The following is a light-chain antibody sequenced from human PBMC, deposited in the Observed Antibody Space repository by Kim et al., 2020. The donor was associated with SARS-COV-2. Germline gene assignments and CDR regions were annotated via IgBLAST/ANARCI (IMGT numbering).Light chain of an antibody. CDR2: GAS. CDR1: QSVSSNF. Sequence: EIVLTQSPGSLSVSPGERATLSCRASQSVSSNFLAWYQQKPGQAPRLLIYGASSRATGIPDRFSGSGSGTDFTLTISRLEPEDFAVYYCQQFGSAHRYTFGQGPSWRS. V-gene: IGKV3-20*01. CDR3: QQFGSAHRYT. J-gene: IGKJ2*01.